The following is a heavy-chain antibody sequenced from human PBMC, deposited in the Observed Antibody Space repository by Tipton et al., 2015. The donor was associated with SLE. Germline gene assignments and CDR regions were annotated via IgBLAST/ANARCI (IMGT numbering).Heavy chain of an antibody. J-gene: IGHJ4*01. Sequence: TLSLTCTVSGGSISSYYWSWIRQPPGKGLEWIGYIYYSGSTNYNPSLKSRVTISVDTSKNPFSLKLTSVTAADTAVYYCARQDSGNYYPFDYWGQGTLVTVSS. V-gene: IGHV4-59*08. CDR3: ARQDSGNYYPFDY. CDR1: GGSISSYY. D-gene: IGHD1-26*01. CDR2: IYYSGST.